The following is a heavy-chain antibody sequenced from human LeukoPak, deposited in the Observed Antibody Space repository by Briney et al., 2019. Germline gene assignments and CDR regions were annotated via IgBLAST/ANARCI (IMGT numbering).Heavy chain of an antibody. D-gene: IGHD6-13*01. CDR3: AKDFGEAAGYFQH. J-gene: IGHJ1*01. Sequence: PGGSLRLSCAASGFTFSSYGMHWVRQAPGKGLEWVAVISYDGSNKYYADSVKGRFTISRDKSKNTLYLQMNSLRAEDTAVYYCAKDFGEAAGYFQHWGQGTLVTVSS. CDR1: GFTFSSYG. CDR2: ISYDGSNK. V-gene: IGHV3-30*18.